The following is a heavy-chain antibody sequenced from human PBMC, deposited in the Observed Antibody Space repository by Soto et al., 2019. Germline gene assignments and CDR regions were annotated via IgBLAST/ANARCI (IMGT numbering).Heavy chain of an antibody. J-gene: IGHJ3*01. CDR3: ARDRGYR. CDR1: GFSVNNNY. V-gene: IGHV3-66*01. Sequence: QLVESGGGLVQPGGSLRLSCAASGFSVNNNYMKWVRQAPGKGLEWVSLIYSGGSTYYADSVKGRFTISRDNSKNTLFLQMNSLRVEDTAVYYCARDRGYRWGQGTMVTVSS. D-gene: IGHD5-12*01. CDR2: IYSGGST.